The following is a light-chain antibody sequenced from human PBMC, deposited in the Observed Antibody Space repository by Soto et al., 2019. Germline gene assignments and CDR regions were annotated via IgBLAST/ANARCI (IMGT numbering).Light chain of an antibody. CDR1: SSDVGGYDR. J-gene: IGLJ3*02. CDR3: AAWDDTLDAQV. CDR2: EVS. Sequence: QSALTQPPSASGSPGQSVTISCTGTSSDVGGYDRVSWYQQYPGKVPKLMIYEVSKRPSGVPDRFSASKSGNTASLTVSGLQTEDEATYYCAAWDDTLDAQVFGGGTKLTVL. V-gene: IGLV2-8*01.